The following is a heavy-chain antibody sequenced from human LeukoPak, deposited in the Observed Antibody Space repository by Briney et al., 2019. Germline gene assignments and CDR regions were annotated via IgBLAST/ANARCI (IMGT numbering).Heavy chain of an antibody. CDR2: IYTSGST. CDR3: ARVDCSGGSCYPHYYYYMDV. Sequence: SETLSPTCTVSGGSISSYYWSWIRQPAGKGLEWIGRIYTSGSTNYNPSLKSRVTMSVDTSKNQFSLKLSSVTAADTAVYYCARVDCSGGSCYPHYYYYMDVWGKGTTVTVSS. CDR1: GGSISSYY. J-gene: IGHJ6*03. V-gene: IGHV4-4*07. D-gene: IGHD2-15*01.